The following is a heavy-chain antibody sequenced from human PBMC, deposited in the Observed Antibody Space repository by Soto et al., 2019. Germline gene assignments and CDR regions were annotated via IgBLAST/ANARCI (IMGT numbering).Heavy chain of an antibody. CDR2: VYYSGST. CDR3: VRDYLLTGFDT. Sequence: KPWETLSLTCTVSNGSIGTYYWTWVRQPPGKGLEWIGYVYYSGSTNYNPSLKSRVGMSIDTSKNQFSLELKSVTAADTATYFCVRDYLLTGFDTWGQGTLVTVSS. V-gene: IGHV4-59*01. D-gene: IGHD3-9*01. CDR1: NGSIGTYY. J-gene: IGHJ5*02.